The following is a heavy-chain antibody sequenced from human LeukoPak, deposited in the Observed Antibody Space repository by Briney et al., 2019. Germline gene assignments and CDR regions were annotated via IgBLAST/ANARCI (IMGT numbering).Heavy chain of an antibody. Sequence: SETLCLTCAVYGGSFSGYYRSWIRHPPGKGLEWSGEINHSGSTSYDPSFKSRVTISVDTSKNQFSLKMSWLTAADTAVYYCARVKLHLTPGPVDPWGQGTLVTVSS. CDR1: GGSFSGYY. CDR3: ARVKLHLTPGPVDP. J-gene: IGHJ5*02. CDR2: INHSGST. D-gene: IGHD1-26*01. V-gene: IGHV4-34*01.